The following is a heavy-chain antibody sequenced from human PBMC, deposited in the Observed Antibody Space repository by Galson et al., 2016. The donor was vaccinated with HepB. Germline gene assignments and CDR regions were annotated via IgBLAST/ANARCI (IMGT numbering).Heavy chain of an antibody. CDR2: IIPIFGTT. V-gene: IGHV1-69*13. D-gene: IGHD2-2*01. Sequence: SVKVSCKASGGTFSRYAICWVRQAPGQGLEWMGGIIPIFGTTNYAQKFQGRVTITADESTSTAYMELSSLRSEDTAVYYCARPQSPYCSSTNCFYYGMDLWGQGTTVTVSS. CDR3: ARPQSPYCSSTNCFYYGMDL. CDR1: GGTFSRYA. J-gene: IGHJ6*02.